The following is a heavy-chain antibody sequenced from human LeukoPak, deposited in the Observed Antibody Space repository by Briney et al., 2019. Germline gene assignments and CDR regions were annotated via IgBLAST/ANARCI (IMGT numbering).Heavy chain of an antibody. Sequence: GGSLRLSCAASGFTFSSYAMSWVRQAPGKGLEWVSAISGSGGSTYYADSVKGRFTISRDNSKNTLYLHMNSLRAEDTAVYYCAKDTPDYVWGSYRSYYFDYWGQGTLVTVSS. CDR1: GFTFSSYA. J-gene: IGHJ4*02. D-gene: IGHD3-16*02. CDR2: ISGSGGST. CDR3: AKDTPDYVWGSYRSYYFDY. V-gene: IGHV3-23*01.